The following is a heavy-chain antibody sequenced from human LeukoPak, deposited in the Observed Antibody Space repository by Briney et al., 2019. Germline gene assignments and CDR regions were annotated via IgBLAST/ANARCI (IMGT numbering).Heavy chain of an antibody. D-gene: IGHD3-16*01. Sequence: GGSLRLSCAASGFTFRSYGMHWVRQAPGKGLEWVAVISYDGSNKYFADSVKGRFTISRDKSKNTLYLQMNSLRPEDTAVYYCAKRVLTFLDYWGQGTLVTVSS. CDR2: ISYDGSNK. CDR1: GFTFRSYG. J-gene: IGHJ4*02. V-gene: IGHV3-30*18. CDR3: AKRVLTFLDY.